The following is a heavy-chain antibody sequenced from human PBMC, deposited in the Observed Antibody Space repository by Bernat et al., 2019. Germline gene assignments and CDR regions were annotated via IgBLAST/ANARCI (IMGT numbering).Heavy chain of an antibody. J-gene: IGHJ3*02. D-gene: IGHD2-2*01. V-gene: IGHV3-23*01. CDR1: GFTFSSYA. CDR2: ISGSGGST. Sequence: EVQLLESGGGLVQPGGSLRLSCAASGFTFSSYAMSWVRQAPGKGLEWVSAISGSGGSTYYADSVKGRFTISRDNSKNTLYLQMNSLRAEDTAVYYCAKDLGIVVVPAAIPNAFDIWGQGTMVTVSS. CDR3: AKDLGIVVVPAAIPNAFDI.